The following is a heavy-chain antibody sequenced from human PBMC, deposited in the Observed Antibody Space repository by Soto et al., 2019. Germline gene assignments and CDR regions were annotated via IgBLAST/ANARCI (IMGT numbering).Heavy chain of an antibody. CDR2: VYYIGST. D-gene: IGHD3-3*01. V-gene: IGHV4-59*01. J-gene: IGHJ4*02. CDR3: ARDGSGHDFWDGPWYFDS. Sequence: QVQLQESGPGLVKPSETLSLTCTVSGGSISTSYWSWIRQPPGKGLEWLGYVYYIGSTKYNPSLKNRVTISVDKSQNQFSLKLESVSAADTALYYCARDGSGHDFWDGPWYFDSWGQGTLVTVSS. CDR1: GGSISTSY.